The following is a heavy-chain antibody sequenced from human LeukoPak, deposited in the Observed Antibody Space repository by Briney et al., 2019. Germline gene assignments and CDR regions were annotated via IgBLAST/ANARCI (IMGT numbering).Heavy chain of an antibody. Sequence: PSETLSLTCTVSGGSISSGSYYWSWIRQPPGKGLEWIGYIYHSGSTYYNPSLKSRVTISVDRSKNQFSLKLSSVTAADTAVYYCARHRGELIGDYWGQGTLVTVSS. CDR1: GGSISSGSYY. CDR2: IYHSGST. J-gene: IGHJ4*02. V-gene: IGHV4-30-2*01. CDR3: ARHRGELIGDY. D-gene: IGHD1-7*01.